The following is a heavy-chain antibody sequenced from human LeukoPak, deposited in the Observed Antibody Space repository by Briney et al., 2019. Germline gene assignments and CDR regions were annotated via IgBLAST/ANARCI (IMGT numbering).Heavy chain of an antibody. CDR2: AYYRSKWFI. CDR3: ARGAVRGGTNFDY. V-gene: IGHV6-1*01. CDR1: GDSVSGSPAV. J-gene: IGHJ4*02. D-gene: IGHD3-10*01. Sequence: SQTLSLTCAIPGDSVSGSPAVWNWIRQSPSRGLEWLGRAYYRSKWFIDYALSVKGRITITPDTSKNQFSLQLNSVTAEDTAVYYCARGAVRGGTNFDYWGQGTLVTVSS.